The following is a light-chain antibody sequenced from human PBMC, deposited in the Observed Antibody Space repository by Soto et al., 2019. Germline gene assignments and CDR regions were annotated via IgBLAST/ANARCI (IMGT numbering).Light chain of an antibody. V-gene: IGKV3-11*01. CDR1: QSVCSP. CDR2: FAS. CDR3: HHRINWPPGT. J-gene: IGKJ4*01. Sequence: EIVLTQSPATLSLSPGERATLSCRASQSVCSPLVLKQHKRGQAPRFLTSFASNRATGIPARFSGSGSATDFTLTISGLEPEDFPVYYCHHRINWPPGTVGGGTKGEIK.